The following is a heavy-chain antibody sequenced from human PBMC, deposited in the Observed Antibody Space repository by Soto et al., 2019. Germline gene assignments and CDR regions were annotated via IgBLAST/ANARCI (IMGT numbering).Heavy chain of an antibody. CDR3: ARNTPYGPLDY. Sequence: SETLSITCTVAGDSGGFISSSSYHWGWIRQPPGKGLEWIGNIYYSGSTYYNPSLKSRVTISGDTSKNQFSLRLTSVTAADTAVYYCARNTPYGPLDYWGQGTLVTVS. D-gene: IGHD4-17*01. CDR2: IYYSGST. V-gene: IGHV4-39*01. J-gene: IGHJ4*02. CDR1: GGFISSSSYH.